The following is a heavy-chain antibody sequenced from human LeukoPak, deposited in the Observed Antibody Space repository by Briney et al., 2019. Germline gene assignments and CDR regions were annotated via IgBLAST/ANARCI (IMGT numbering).Heavy chain of an antibody. CDR3: ARCGFGVALDY. CDR2: ISSTGGTI. J-gene: IGHJ4*02. V-gene: IGHV3-11*01. Sequence: PGGSLRLSCAASGFSFRDYYMGWIRQSPGRGLEWVSYISSTGGTIFYADSMRGRFTISRDSAKNSPYLQMTSLRAEDTAVYYCARCGFGVALDYWGRGTLVTVSS. D-gene: IGHD3-3*01. CDR1: GFSFRDYY.